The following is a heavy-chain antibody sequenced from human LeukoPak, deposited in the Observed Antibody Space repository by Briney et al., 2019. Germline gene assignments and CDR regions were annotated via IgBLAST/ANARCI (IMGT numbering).Heavy chain of an antibody. J-gene: IGHJ4*02. V-gene: IGHV3-23*01. Sequence: GWSLRLSCAASGFTFSNYGMRWVRQAPGKGLEWVSTVSGSGSSTYYADSVKGRFTISRDNSKNTLYLQMDSLRAEDTALYYCAKDSIYRSFDYWGQGTLVTVSS. CDR3: AKDSIYRSFDY. CDR2: VSGSGSST. D-gene: IGHD3-16*02. CDR1: GFTFSNYG.